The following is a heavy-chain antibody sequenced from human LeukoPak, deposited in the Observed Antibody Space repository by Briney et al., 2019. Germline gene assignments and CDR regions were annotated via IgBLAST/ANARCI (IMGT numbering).Heavy chain of an antibody. J-gene: IGHJ4*02. CDR2: IISNGGST. CDR1: GFTFSSYS. Sequence: GGSLRLSCSASGFTFSSYSMHWARQAPGKGLEYASAIISNGGSTFYANSVKGRFTISRDNSKNTLYLQMSGLRAADTGVYYCVKEFCGGDCFSGGDYWGQGTLVTVSS. V-gene: IGHV3-64D*08. CDR3: VKEFCGGDCFSGGDY. D-gene: IGHD2-21*02.